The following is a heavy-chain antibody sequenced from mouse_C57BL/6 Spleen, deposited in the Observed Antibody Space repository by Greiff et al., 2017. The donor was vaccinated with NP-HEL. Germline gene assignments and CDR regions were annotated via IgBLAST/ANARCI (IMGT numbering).Heavy chain of an antibody. V-gene: IGHV1-64*01. J-gene: IGHJ1*03. CDR2: IHPNSGST. CDR3: ARERLRYFDV. Sequence: VQLQQSGAELVKPGASVKLSCKASGYTFTSYWMHWVKQRPGQGLEWIGMIHPNSGSTNYNEKFKSKATLTVDKSSSTAYMQLSSLTSEDSAVYYCARERLRYFDVWGTGTTVTVSS. D-gene: IGHD1-3*01. CDR1: GYTFTSYW.